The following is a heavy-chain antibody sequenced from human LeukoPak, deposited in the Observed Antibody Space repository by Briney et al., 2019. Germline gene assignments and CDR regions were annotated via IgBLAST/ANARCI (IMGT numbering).Heavy chain of an antibody. J-gene: IGHJ3*02. CDR1: GYTLTELS. D-gene: IGHD1-26*01. CDR3: ATLPRYSGSYFYTAFDI. Sequence: ASVKVSCKVSGYTLTELSMHWVRQAPGKGLEWMGGFDPEDGETIYAQKFQGRVTVTEDTSTDTAYMELSSLRSEDTAVYYCATLPRYSGSYFYTAFDIWGQGTMVTVSS. CDR2: FDPEDGET. V-gene: IGHV1-24*01.